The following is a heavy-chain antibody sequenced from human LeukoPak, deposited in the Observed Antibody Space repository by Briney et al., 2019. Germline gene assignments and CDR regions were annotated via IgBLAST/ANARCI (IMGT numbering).Heavy chain of an antibody. V-gene: IGHV3-23*01. J-gene: IGHJ4*02. CDR3: AKDRYYYGLGYYFDY. Sequence: TGGSLRLSCAASGSTFSDYAMNWVRQAPGKGLEWVSGIIASGRDTYYADSVKGRFTISRDTSKNTLYLQMNSLGAEDTAVYYCAKDRYYYGLGYYFDYWGQGALVTVSS. CDR1: GSTFSDYA. CDR2: IIASGRDT. D-gene: IGHD3-10*01.